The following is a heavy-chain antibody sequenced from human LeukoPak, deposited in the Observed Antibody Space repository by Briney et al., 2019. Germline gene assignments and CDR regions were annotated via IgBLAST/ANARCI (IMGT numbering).Heavy chain of an antibody. V-gene: IGHV1-2*02. CDR1: GYTFTGYY. D-gene: IGHD2-2*02. CDR3: AKHHCSSTSCYRVFDF. CDR2: INPNSGGT. Sequence: GASVKVSCKASGYTFTGYYMHWVRQAPGQGLEWMGWINPNSGGTNYAQKFQGRVTMTRDTSISTAYMELSRLRSDDTAVYYCAKHHCSSTSCYRVFDFWGQGTLVTVSS. J-gene: IGHJ4*02.